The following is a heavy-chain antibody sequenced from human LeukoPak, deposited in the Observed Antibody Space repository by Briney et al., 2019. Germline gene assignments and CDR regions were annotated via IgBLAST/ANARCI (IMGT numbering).Heavy chain of an antibody. Sequence: SVKVSCKASGGTFSSYAISWVRQAPGQGLEWMGGIIPIFGTANYAQKFQGRVTITADESTSTAYMELSSLRSEDTAVYYCAKEEYYYDSSGYLGGFDYWGQGTLVTVSS. CDR1: GGTFSSYA. V-gene: IGHV1-69*13. CDR2: IIPIFGTA. D-gene: IGHD3-22*01. CDR3: AKEEYYYDSSGYLGGFDY. J-gene: IGHJ4*02.